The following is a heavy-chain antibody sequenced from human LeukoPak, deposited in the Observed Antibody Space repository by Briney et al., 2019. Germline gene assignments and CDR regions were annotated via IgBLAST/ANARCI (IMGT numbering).Heavy chain of an antibody. Sequence: SETLSLTCTVSGGSISSYYWSWIRQPPGKGLEWIAYISDIGSINYNPSLKSRVTISLDTSKNQFSLKLSSVTAADTAVYYCARALGTPYDAFDIWGQGTMVTVSS. V-gene: IGHV4-59*08. CDR2: ISDIGSI. J-gene: IGHJ3*02. D-gene: IGHD7-27*01. CDR3: ARALGTPYDAFDI. CDR1: GGSISSYY.